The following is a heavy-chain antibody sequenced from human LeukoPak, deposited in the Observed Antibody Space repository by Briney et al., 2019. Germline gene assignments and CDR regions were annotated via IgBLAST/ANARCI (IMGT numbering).Heavy chain of an antibody. CDR2: MNPNSGNT. D-gene: IGHD3-22*01. J-gene: IGHJ3*02. CDR3: ARWKRRDYYDSSGYAADAFDI. Sequence: GASVKVSCKASGYTFTSYDINWVRQATGQGLEWMGWMNPNSGNTGYAQKFQGRVTMTRNTSISTAYMELSSLRSEDTAVYYCARWKRRDYYDSSGYAADAFDIWGQGTMVTVSS. CDR1: GYTFTSYD. V-gene: IGHV1-8*01.